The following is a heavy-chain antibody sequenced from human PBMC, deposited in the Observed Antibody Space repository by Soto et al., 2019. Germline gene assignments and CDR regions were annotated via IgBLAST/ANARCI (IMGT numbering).Heavy chain of an antibody. CDR1: GDSISSYY. Sequence: KTSETLSLTCTVSGDSISSYYWTWIRQSPGKGLEWIGYIYYSGSTNYNPSLKSRATILVDTSKNQFSLKLSSVTAADTAVYYCARRPGGYSYGYYYYGMDVWGQGTTVTVSS. J-gene: IGHJ6*02. CDR3: ARRPGGYSYGYYYYGMDV. D-gene: IGHD5-18*01. V-gene: IGHV4-59*08. CDR2: IYYSGST.